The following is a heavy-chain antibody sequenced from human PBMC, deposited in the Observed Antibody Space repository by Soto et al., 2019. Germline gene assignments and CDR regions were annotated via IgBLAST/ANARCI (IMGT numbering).Heavy chain of an antibody. CDR2: INHSGST. CDR1: GGSFSGYY. D-gene: IGHD6-6*01. V-gene: IGHV4-34*01. J-gene: IGHJ6*02. Sequence: SETLSLTCAVYGGSFSGYYWNWIRQPPGKGLEWIGEINHSGSTNYNPSLKSRVTISVDTSKNQFSLKLSSVTAADTAVYYCARGVLAAPTGYYYYGMDVWGQGTTVTVSS. CDR3: ARGVLAAPTGYYYYGMDV.